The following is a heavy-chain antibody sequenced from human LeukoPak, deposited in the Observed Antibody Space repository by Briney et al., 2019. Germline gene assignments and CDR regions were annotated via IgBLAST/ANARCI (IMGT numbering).Heavy chain of an antibody. J-gene: IGHJ4*02. V-gene: IGHV3-23*01. CDR3: TRGSTSTWYDY. CDR2: IGGSGSNI. Sequence: GGSLRLSCAASGFTFTNYAMSWVRQAPGKGLEWVSLIGGSGSNIYYAESVKGRFTISRDNSKNTLYLQMNSLRAEDTAVYYCTRGSTSTWYDYWGQGILVTVSS. CDR1: GFTFTNYA. D-gene: IGHD6-13*01.